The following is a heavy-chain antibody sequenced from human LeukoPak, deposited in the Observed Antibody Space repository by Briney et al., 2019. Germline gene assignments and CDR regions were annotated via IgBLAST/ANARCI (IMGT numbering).Heavy chain of an antibody. Sequence: SETLSLTCAVSGYSISSGYYWGWIRQPPGKGLEWIGTIYHSGSTYYNPSLKSRVTISVDTSKNQFSLNLSSLTAADTAVYYCATYCSSNSCSFDYWGQGTLVTVSS. D-gene: IGHD2-2*01. J-gene: IGHJ4*02. V-gene: IGHV4-38-2*01. CDR1: GYSISSGYY. CDR3: ATYCSSNSCSFDY. CDR2: IYHSGST.